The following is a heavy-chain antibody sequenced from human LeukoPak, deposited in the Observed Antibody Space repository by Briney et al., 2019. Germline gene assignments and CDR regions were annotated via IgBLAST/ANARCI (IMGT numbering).Heavy chain of an antibody. V-gene: IGHV1-46*01. J-gene: IGHJ6*02. CDR3: ASPNPDTTVPPARPTSYYYYYGMDV. CDR1: GYTFSSYC. CDR2: INASGDYT. D-gene: IGHD4-11*01. Sequence: ASVKVSCKASGYTFSSYCLHWVRQAPGQGLEWMGIINASGDYTRYAQKFQGRVTMTRDTSTSTVYMELSSLRSEDTAVYYCASPNPDTTVPPARPTSYYYYYGMDVWGQGTTVTVSS.